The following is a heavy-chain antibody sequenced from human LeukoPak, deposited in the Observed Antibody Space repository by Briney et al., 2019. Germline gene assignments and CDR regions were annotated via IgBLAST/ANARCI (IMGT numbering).Heavy chain of an antibody. CDR3: AKDIGSS. D-gene: IGHD6-13*01. Sequence: PGGSLRLSCAASGFAFSSHGMHWVRQAPGKGLEWVAVIWYDGGSKYYADSVKGRFTISRDNAKNSLYLQMNSLRAEDTALYYCAKDIGSSWGQGTLVTVSS. J-gene: IGHJ4*02. CDR1: GFAFSSHG. CDR2: IWYDGGSK. V-gene: IGHV3-33*03.